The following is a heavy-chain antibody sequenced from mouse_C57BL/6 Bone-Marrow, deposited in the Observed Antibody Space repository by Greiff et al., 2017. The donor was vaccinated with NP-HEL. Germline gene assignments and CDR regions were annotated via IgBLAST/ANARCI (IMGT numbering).Heavy chain of an antibody. CDR3: TRDGYYFDY. CDR2: ISSGGDYI. Sequence: EVMLVESGEGLVKPGGSLKLSCAASGFTFSSYAMSWVRQTPEKRLEWVAYISSGGDYIYYADTVKGRITISRDNARNTLYMQMSSLKSEDTAMYYCTRDGYYFDYWGQGTTLTVSS. CDR1: GFTFSSYA. D-gene: IGHD2-3*01. J-gene: IGHJ2*01. V-gene: IGHV5-9-1*02.